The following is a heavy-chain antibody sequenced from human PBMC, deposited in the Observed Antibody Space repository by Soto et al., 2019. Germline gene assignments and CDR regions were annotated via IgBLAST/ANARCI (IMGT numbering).Heavy chain of an antibody. CDR1: GFTFSSYG. CDR3: ARVSEGGSYYGGLDY. V-gene: IGHV3-33*01. CDR2: IWYDGSNK. J-gene: IGHJ4*02. D-gene: IGHD1-26*01. Sequence: QVQLVESGGGVVQPGRSLRLSCAASGFTFSSYGMHWVRQAPGKGLAWVAVIWYDGSNKYYADSVKGRFTISRDNSKNTLYLQMNSLRAEDTAVYYCARVSEGGSYYGGLDYWGQGTLVTVSS.